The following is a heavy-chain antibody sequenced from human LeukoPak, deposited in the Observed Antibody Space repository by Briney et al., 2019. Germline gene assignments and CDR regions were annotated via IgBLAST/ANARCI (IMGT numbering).Heavy chain of an antibody. Sequence: GGSLRLSCAASGFTFYDYAMHWVRQAPGKGLEWVSGISWNSGSIGYADSVKGRFTISRDNGKNSLYLQMNSLRDEDTAVYYCARDSHYYDSSGYYLTWGQGTLVTVSS. V-gene: IGHV3-9*01. J-gene: IGHJ5*02. CDR1: GFTFYDYA. CDR3: ARDSHYYDSSGYYLT. D-gene: IGHD3-22*01. CDR2: ISWNSGSI.